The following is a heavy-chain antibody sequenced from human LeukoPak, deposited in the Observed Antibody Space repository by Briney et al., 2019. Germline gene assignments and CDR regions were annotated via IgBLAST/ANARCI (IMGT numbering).Heavy chain of an antibody. CDR3: ARVNLEYYYASGRLIKYYYYYMDV. D-gene: IGHD3-10*01. Sequence: ASVKVSCKASGYTFTSYYMHWVRQAPGQGLEWMGIINPSGGSTSYAQKFQGRVTMTRDMSTSTVYMELSSLKASDTAMYYCARVNLEYYYASGRLIKYYYYYMDVWGKGTTVTISS. J-gene: IGHJ6*03. V-gene: IGHV1-46*01. CDR1: GYTFTSYY. CDR2: INPSGGST.